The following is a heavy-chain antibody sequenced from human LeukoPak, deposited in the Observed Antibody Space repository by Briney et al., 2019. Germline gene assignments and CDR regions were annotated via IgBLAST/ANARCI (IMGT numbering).Heavy chain of an antibody. Sequence: GASLRLSCAASGFTFSSYAMSWVRQAPGTGLKWVSAISGSGGSTDYADSVKGRFTISRDNSKHTLHLQMNSLRAEDTAVYYCAKDMDIVVVAWFDPWGQGTLVTVSS. CDR3: AKDMDIVVVAWFDP. CDR2: ISGSGGST. CDR1: GFTFSSYA. V-gene: IGHV3-23*01. J-gene: IGHJ5*02. D-gene: IGHD2-15*01.